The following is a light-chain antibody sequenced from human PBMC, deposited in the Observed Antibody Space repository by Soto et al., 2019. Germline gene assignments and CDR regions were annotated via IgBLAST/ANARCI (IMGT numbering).Light chain of an antibody. V-gene: IGLV1-51*01. J-gene: IGLJ2*01. CDR1: SSNIGNNY. CDR3: ATWESSLSAVV. Sequence: QSVLTQPPSVSAAPGQKVTISCSGSSSNIGNNYVSWFQQLPGAAPRLLIYDDYNRPSGIPDRFSGSKSGTSTALGITGRPGGDEADYYCATWESSLSAVVFGGGTKLTVL. CDR2: DDY.